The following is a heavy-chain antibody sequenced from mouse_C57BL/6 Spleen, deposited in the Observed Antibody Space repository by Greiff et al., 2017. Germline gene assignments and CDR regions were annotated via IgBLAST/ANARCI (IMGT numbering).Heavy chain of an antibody. CDR2: IHPNSGST. D-gene: IGHD2-3*01. CDR3: ARGGYDCYYGKAWFAY. Sequence: VQLQQSGAELVKPGASVKLSCKASGYTFTSYWMHWVKQRPGQGLEWIGMIHPNSGSTNYNEKFKSKATLTVDKSSSTAYMQLSSLTSEDSAVYYYARGGYDCYYGKAWFAYWGQGTLVTVSA. V-gene: IGHV1-64*01. J-gene: IGHJ3*01. CDR1: GYTFTSYW.